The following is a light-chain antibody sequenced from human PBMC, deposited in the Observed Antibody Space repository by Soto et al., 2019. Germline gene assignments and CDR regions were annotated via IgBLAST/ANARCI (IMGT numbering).Light chain of an antibody. CDR3: QTWGTGIVI. J-gene: IGLJ2*01. CDR2: LNRDGSH. CDR1: SGHSNYA. V-gene: IGLV4-69*01. Sequence: QAVVTQSPSASASLGASVKLTCTLSSGHSNYAIAWHQQQPEKGPRYLMKLNRDGSHSKGDGIPNRFSGSSSGAERYLTISSLHSEDEADYCCQTWGTGIVIFGGGTKLTVL.